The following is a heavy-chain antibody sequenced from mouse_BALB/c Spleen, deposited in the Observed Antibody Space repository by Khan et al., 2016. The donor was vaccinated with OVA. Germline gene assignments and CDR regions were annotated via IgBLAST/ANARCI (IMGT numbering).Heavy chain of an antibody. CDR2: ISSYGDYT. CDR1: GFTFSPYS. V-gene: IGHV5-6*01. CDR3: ATHLAGAFAY. Sequence: EVQLVESGGDLVKSGGSLKLSCAASGFTFSPYSISWVRQTPAKRLEWVATISSYGDYTYYPHSVKGRFNISRDNAKNTLYLQMSSLKSEDTAIYYCATHLAGAFAYWGQGTLVTVSA. J-gene: IGHJ3*01. D-gene: IGHD1-1*01.